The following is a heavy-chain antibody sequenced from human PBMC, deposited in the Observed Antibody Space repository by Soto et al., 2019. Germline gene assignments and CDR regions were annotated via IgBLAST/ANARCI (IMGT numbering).Heavy chain of an antibody. V-gene: IGHV3-33*01. CDR1: GFTFSSYG. CDR3: ARGDYNDSSGLDYYYYGMDV. CDR2: IWYDGSNK. Sequence: GGSLRLSCAASGFTFSSYGMHWVRQAPGKGLEWVAVIWYDGSNKYYADSVKGRFTISRDNSKNTLYLQMNSLRAEDTAVYYSARGDYNDSSGLDYYYYGMDVWGQGTTVTVSS. D-gene: IGHD3-22*01. J-gene: IGHJ6*02.